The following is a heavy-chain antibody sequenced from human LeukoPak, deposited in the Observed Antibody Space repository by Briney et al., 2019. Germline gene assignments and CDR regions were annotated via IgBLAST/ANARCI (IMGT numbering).Heavy chain of an antibody. CDR3: TLPVISSISPFDY. CDR1: GGTFSSYT. CDR2: IIPILGIT. J-gene: IGHJ4*02. V-gene: IGHV1-69*02. Sequence: GSSVKVSCKASGGTFSSYTISWVRQAPGQGLEWMGRIIPILGITNYAQKFQGRVTITADKSTSTAYMELSSLRSEDTAVYYCTLPVISSISPFDYWGQGTLVTVSS. D-gene: IGHD2-2*01.